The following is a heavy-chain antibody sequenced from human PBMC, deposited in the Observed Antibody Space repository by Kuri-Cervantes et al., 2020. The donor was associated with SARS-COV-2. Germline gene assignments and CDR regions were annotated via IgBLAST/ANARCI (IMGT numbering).Heavy chain of an antibody. D-gene: IGHD6-6*01. CDR3: ARESIAARLDAFDI. Sequence: ASVKVSCKAFGYTFSDHYMYWVRQAPGQGLEWMGWINPNSGGTNYAQKFQGRVTMTRDTSISTAYMELSRLRSDDTAVYYCARESIAARLDAFDIWGQGTMVTVSS. CDR2: INPNSGGT. J-gene: IGHJ3*02. V-gene: IGHV1-2*02. CDR1: GYTFSDHY.